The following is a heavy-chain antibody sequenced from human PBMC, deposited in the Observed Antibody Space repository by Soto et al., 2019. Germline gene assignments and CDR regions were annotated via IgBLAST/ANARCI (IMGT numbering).Heavy chain of an antibody. CDR1: GYTFTSYA. Sequence: QVQLVQSGAEVKKPGASVKVSCKASGYTFTSYAMHWVRQAPGQRLEWMGWINAGNGNTKYSQKFQGRVTITRDTSASTAYMELSRLRSEDTAVYYCASVGIAVAGTVDYWGQGTLDTVSS. V-gene: IGHV1-3*01. D-gene: IGHD6-19*01. CDR3: ASVGIAVAGTVDY. CDR2: INAGNGNT. J-gene: IGHJ4*02.